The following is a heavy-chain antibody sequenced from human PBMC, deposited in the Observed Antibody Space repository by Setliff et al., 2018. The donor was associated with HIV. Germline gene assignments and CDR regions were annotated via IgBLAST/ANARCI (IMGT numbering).Heavy chain of an antibody. J-gene: IGHJ4*02. V-gene: IGHV4-61*02. CDR1: GGSINRGTYY. CDR2: IYTSGST. Sequence: SETLSLTCSVSGGSINRGTYYWTWIRQSAGKGLEWIGRIYTSGSTNYNPSLKSRVTISVDTSRNQFSLRLNSVTAADTAVYYCAKGAGFYGDYTFDHWGQGRQVTVSS. D-gene: IGHD4-17*01. CDR3: AKGAGFYGDYTFDH.